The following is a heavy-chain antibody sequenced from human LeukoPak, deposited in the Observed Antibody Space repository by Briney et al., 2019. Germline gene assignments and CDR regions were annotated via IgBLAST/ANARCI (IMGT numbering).Heavy chain of an antibody. CDR1: GGTFSSYT. J-gene: IGHJ3*02. Sequence: SVKVSCKASGGTFSSYTISWVRQAPGQGLEWMGRIIPILGIASYAQKFQGRVTITADKSTSTAYMELSSLRSEDTAVYYCARAYPQGVVVVPPAVGRAFDIWGQGTMVIVSS. V-gene: IGHV1-69*02. D-gene: IGHD2-2*01. CDR2: IIPILGIA. CDR3: ARAYPQGVVVVPPAVGRAFDI.